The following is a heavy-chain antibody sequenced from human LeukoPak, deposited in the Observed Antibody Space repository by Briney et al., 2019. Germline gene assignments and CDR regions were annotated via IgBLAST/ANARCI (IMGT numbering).Heavy chain of an antibody. CDR3: VRDFHRRLYDTNYYFY. J-gene: IGHJ4*02. V-gene: IGHV3-7*01. D-gene: IGHD3-22*01. CDR2: IKTDGSLI. CDR1: GFTFSSYW. Sequence: GGSLRLSCVASGFTFSSYWMTWVRQAPGKGLEWVANIKTDGSLIYYVDSVKGRFTISRDNAKNSLYLQMNSLRAEDTAVYYCVRDFHRRLYDTNYYFYWGQGTLVTVSS.